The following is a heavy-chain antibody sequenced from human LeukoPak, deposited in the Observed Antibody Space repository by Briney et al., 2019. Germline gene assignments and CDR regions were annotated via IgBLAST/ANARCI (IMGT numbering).Heavy chain of an antibody. J-gene: IGHJ4*02. Sequence: ASVKVSCKASGYTFTSYSISWVRQAPGQGLEWMGWISAYNGNTNYAQKLQGRVTMTTDTSTSTAYMELRSLRSDDTAVYYCARVGAPLAYCGGDCYSFVDYWGQRTLVTVSS. CDR3: ARVGAPLAYCGGDCYSFVDY. V-gene: IGHV1-18*01. CDR1: GYTFTSYS. D-gene: IGHD2-21*02. CDR2: ISAYNGNT.